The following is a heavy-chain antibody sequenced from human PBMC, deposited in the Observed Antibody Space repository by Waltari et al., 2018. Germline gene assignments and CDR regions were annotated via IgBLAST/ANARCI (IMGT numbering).Heavy chain of an antibody. CDR3: VRGIPGATAPDY. D-gene: IGHD2-2*01. CDR2: IYPSGST. V-gene: IGHV4-4*07. CDR1: GGSISGNK. J-gene: IGHJ4*02. Sequence: QVQLQESGPRLVKPSETLSLTCTVAGGSISGNKGSWIRQPAGKGLAWIGRIYPSGSTNYNPSLNSRVTMSADTSKNQFSLKLNFVTAADTAVYYCVRGIPGATAPDYWGQGTLVTVSS.